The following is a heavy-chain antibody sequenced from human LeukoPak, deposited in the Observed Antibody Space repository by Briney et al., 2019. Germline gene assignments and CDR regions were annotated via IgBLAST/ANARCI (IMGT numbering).Heavy chain of an antibody. V-gene: IGHV7-4-1*02. CDR3: ARDLYPYYDFWSGYPPGRDYYYGMDV. D-gene: IGHD3-3*01. CDR1: GYTFISYA. CDR2: INTKTGKP. Sequence: ASVKVSCKAYGYTFISYAMNWVRQASGQGLEWMGWINTKTGKPTYAQGFTGRFVFSLDTSVSTAYLQISSLKAEDTAVYYCARDLYPYYDFWSGYPPGRDYYYGMDVWGQGTTVTVSS. J-gene: IGHJ6*02.